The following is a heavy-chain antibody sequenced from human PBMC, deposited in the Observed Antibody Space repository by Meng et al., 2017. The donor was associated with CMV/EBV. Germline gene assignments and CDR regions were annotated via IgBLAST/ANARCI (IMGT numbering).Heavy chain of an antibody. CDR2: INHSGST. V-gene: IGHV4-34*01. Sequence: GSLRLSCAVYGGSFSGYYWSWIRQPPGKGLEWIGEINHSGSTNYNPSLKSRVTMSVDTSKNQFSLKLSSVTAADTAVYYCARGEGDYDFWSGYSYYFDYWGQGTLVTVSS. CDR1: GGSFSGYY. D-gene: IGHD3-3*01. CDR3: ARGEGDYDFWSGYSYYFDY. J-gene: IGHJ4*02.